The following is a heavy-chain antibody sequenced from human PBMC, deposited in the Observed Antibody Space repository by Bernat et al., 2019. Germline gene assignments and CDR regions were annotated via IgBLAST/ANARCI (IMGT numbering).Heavy chain of an antibody. CDR1: GFTFSSYW. J-gene: IGHJ4*02. Sequence: EVQLVESGGGLVQPGGSLRLSCAASGFTFSSYWMSWVHQAPGKGLEWVANIKQDGSEKYYVDSVKGRFTISRDNAKNSLYLQMNSLRAEDTAVYYCARDVDTAMEYYFDYWGQGTLVTVSS. V-gene: IGHV3-7*03. CDR2: IKQDGSEK. D-gene: IGHD5-18*01. CDR3: ARDVDTAMEYYFDY.